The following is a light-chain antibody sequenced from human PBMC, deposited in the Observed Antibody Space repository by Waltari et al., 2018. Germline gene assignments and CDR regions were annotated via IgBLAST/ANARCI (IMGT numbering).Light chain of an antibody. J-gene: IGLJ2*01. CDR1: SNAVCDFNS. CDR3: SSYSRINSLL. CDR2: DVS. Sequence: SALTPPASVSGSPGQSITNSCTGTSNAVCDFNSVSWYRQHPGIAPKLMIYDVSHRPSGGSDRFSGSKSGNTASLTISGLQAEDEGDYYCSSYSRINSLLFGGGTKLTVL. V-gene: IGLV2-14*03.